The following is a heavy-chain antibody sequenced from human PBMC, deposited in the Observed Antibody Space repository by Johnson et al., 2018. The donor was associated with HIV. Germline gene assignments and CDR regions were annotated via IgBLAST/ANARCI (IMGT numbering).Heavy chain of an antibody. CDR1: GFTFSNYA. Sequence: QVQLVESGGGVVQPGGSLRLSCATSGFTFSNYAMHWVRQAPGKGLEWVAYIRYDGSTQSYADSVKGRFSISRDNSKNTLYLQMNSLRAEDTAVYYCAKDRGVVTPRAFDIWGQGTMVTVSS. CDR3: AKDRGVVTPRAFDI. CDR2: IRYDGSTQ. V-gene: IGHV3-30*02. D-gene: IGHD4-23*01. J-gene: IGHJ3*02.